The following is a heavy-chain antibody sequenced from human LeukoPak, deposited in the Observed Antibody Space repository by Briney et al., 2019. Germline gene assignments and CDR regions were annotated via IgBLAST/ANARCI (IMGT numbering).Heavy chain of an antibody. CDR3: ARDVAVAGRGWFDP. D-gene: IGHD6-19*01. J-gene: IGHJ5*02. V-gene: IGHV1-2*04. CDR1: GYTFTGYY. CDR2: INPNSGGT. Sequence: ASVKVSCKASGYTFTGYYMHWVRQAPGQGLEWMGWINPNSGGTNYAQKFQGWVTMTRDMSISTAYMELSRLRSDDTAVYYCARDVAVAGRGWFDPWGQGTLVTVSS.